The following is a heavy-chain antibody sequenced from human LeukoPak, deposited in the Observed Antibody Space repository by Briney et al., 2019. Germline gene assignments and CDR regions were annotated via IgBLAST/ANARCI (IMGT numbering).Heavy chain of an antibody. CDR1: GGSFSGYY. J-gene: IGHJ4*02. D-gene: IGHD6-19*01. CDR3: ARRYSSGWLVYYFDY. Sequence: SETLSLTCAVYGGSFSGYYWCWFRHPPGNGQVWIGEINHSGSTNYNPSLKSRLTISVDTSKNQFSLKLSSVTAADTAVYYCARRYSSGWLVYYFDYWGQGTLVTVSS. CDR2: INHSGST. V-gene: IGHV4-34*01.